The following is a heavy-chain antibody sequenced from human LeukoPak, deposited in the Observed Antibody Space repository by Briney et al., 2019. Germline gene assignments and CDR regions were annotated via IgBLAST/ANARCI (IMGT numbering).Heavy chain of an antibody. CDR1: GFTFSSYR. J-gene: IGHJ4*02. CDR3: ARDISQPGAQGY. V-gene: IGHV3-48*01. D-gene: IGHD3-10*01. Sequence: GGSLRLSCAASGFTFSSYRMNWVRQAPGKGLEWVSYISSSSSTIYYADAVKGRFTISRDNAKNTLYLQMNSLRAEDTAVYYCARDISQPGAQGYWGQGTLVTVSS. CDR2: ISSSSSTI.